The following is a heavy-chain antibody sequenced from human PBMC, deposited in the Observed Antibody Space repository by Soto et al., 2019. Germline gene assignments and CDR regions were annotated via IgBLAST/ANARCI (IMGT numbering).Heavy chain of an antibody. CDR3: ARSEATALDY. V-gene: IGHV4-4*02. Sequence: QVQLLESGPGLLKPSGTLSLTCTVSGDSMSSSNWWNWVRQPPGKGLEWIGAAHHSGRTNYNPSLKSRVTISVDRSQNHFSLQLTSVTAADTAVYYCARSEATALDYWGQGTLVTVSS. CDR2: AHHSGRT. J-gene: IGHJ4*02. CDR1: GDSMSSSNW.